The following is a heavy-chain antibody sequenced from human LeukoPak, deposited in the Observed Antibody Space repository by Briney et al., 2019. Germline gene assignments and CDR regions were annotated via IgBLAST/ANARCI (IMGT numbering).Heavy chain of an antibody. CDR1: GGSFSGYY. V-gene: IGHV4-34*01. CDR2: INHSGST. J-gene: IGHJ4*02. CDR3: ARSIDTAMVSRYFDY. D-gene: IGHD5-18*01. Sequence: SETLSLTCAVYGGSFSGYYWSWIRQPPGKGLEWIGEINHSGSTNYNPSLKSRVTISVDTSKNQFSLKLSSVTAADTAVYYCARSIDTAMVSRYFDYWGQGTLVTVSS.